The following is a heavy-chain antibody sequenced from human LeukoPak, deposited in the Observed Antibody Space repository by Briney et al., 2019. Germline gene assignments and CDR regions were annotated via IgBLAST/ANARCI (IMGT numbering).Heavy chain of an antibody. CDR1: GFTVSSNY. J-gene: IGHJ5*02. Sequence: PGGSLRLSCAASGFTVSSNYMSWVRQAPGKGLEWVSVIYSGGSTYYADSVKGRFTISRDNSKNTLYLQMNSLRAEDTAVYYCAREITVVTGWFDPWGQGTLVTVSS. D-gene: IGHD4-23*01. CDR2: IYSGGST. CDR3: AREITVVTGWFDP. V-gene: IGHV3-53*01.